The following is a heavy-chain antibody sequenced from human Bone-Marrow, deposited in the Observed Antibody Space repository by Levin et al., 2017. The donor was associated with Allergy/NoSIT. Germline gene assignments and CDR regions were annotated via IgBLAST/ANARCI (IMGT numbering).Heavy chain of an antibody. Sequence: SETLSLTCTVSGGSISSYYWSWIRQPAGKGLEWIGRIYISGSTNYNPSLKSRVTMSVDTSKNQFSLKLSSVTAADTAVYYCAGVPAALGAIIGWYFDLWGRGTLVTVSS. D-gene: IGHD3-10*01. V-gene: IGHV4-4*07. CDR2: IYISGST. J-gene: IGHJ2*01. CDR3: AGVPAALGAIIGWYFDL. CDR1: GGSISSYY.